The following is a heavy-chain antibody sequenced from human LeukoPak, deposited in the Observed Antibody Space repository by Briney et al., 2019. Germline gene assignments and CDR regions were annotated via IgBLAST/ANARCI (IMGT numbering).Heavy chain of an antibody. CDR2: ISSSSSTI. CDR3: ARDGSQQLSWFYFDY. D-gene: IGHD6-13*01. Sequence: QPGGSLRLSCAASGFTFSSYSMNWVRQAPGKGLEWVSYISSSSSTIYYTDSVKGRFTISRDNAKNSLYLQMNSLRAEDTAVYYCARDGSQQLSWFYFDYWGQGTLVTVSS. V-gene: IGHV3-48*01. CDR1: GFTFSSYS. J-gene: IGHJ4*02.